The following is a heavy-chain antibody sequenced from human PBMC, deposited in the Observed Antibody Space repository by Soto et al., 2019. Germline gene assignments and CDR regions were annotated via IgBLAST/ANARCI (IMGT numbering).Heavy chain of an antibody. V-gene: IGHV2-5*02. D-gene: IGHD3-3*01. CDR3: AHRVLRTVFGLVTTTAIYFDF. Sequence: QITLNESGPTQVKPRQTLTLTCTFSGFSLTTSGVGVGWIRQSPGKAPDWLALIYWDDAKRYSPSLKSRLTITKDTSKNQVVLTMADLDPADTATYYCAHRVLRTVFGLVTTTAIYFDFWGQGTPVAVSS. J-gene: IGHJ4*02. CDR2: IYWDDAK. CDR1: GFSLTTSGVG.